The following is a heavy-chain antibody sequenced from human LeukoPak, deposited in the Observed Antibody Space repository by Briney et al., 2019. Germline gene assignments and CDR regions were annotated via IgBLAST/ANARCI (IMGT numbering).Heavy chain of an antibody. V-gene: IGHV3-74*01. D-gene: IGHD3-10*01. CDR1: GFTFSSYW. Sequence: GGSLRLSCAASGFTFSSYWMHWVRQAPGKGLVWVSRINTDGSSTSYADSVKGRFTISRDNAKNTLYLQMNSLRAEDTAVYYCARTVPGYFFDYWGQGTLVAVSS. J-gene: IGHJ4*02. CDR3: ARTVPGYFFDY. CDR2: INTDGSST.